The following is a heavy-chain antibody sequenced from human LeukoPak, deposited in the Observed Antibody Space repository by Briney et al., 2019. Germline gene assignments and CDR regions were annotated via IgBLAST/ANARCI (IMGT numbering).Heavy chain of an antibody. Sequence: PGGSLRLSCAASGFIFSTYWMTWVRQAPGQGLEWVANIKQDGSEKNYVDSVKGRFTISRDNAKNSLFLQMNSLKAEDTAVYFCAREGLRRPYGFDVCGQGTMVTVSS. J-gene: IGHJ3*01. CDR3: AREGLRRPYGFDV. D-gene: IGHD6-25*01. CDR2: IKQDGSEK. V-gene: IGHV3-7*01. CDR1: GFIFSTYW.